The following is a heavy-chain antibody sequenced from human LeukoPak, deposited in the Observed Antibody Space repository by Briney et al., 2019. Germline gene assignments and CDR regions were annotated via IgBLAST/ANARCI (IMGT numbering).Heavy chain of an antibody. Sequence: SETLSLTCAVSGGSISSGGYSWSWIRQPPGKGLEWIGYIYYSGSTCYNLSLKSRVTISVDTSKNQFSLKLSSVTAADTAVYYCARMGGYDSSGYYFDYWGQGTLVTVSS. CDR1: GGSISSGGYS. J-gene: IGHJ4*02. CDR2: IYYSGST. V-gene: IGHV4-30-4*07. D-gene: IGHD3-22*01. CDR3: ARMGGYDSSGYYFDY.